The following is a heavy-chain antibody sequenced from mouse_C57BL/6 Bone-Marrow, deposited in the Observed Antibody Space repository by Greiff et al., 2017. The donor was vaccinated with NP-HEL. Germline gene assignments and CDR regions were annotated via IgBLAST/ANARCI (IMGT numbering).Heavy chain of an antibody. CDR2: IDPENGAT. CDR3: TTYGSSGFFAY. J-gene: IGHJ3*01. CDR1: GFNIKDDY. Sequence: EVQLQESGAELVRPGASVKLSCTASGFNIKDDYMHWVKQRPEQGLEWIGWIDPENGATEYASKFQGKATITADTSSNTAYLQLSSLTSEDTAVYYCTTYGSSGFFAYCGQGTLVTVSA. V-gene: IGHV14-4*01. D-gene: IGHD3-2*02.